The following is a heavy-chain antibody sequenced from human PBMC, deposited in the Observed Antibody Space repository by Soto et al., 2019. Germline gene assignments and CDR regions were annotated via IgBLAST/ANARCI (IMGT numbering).Heavy chain of an antibody. CDR1: GYSFTSYW. V-gene: IGHV5-51*01. D-gene: IGHD3-9*01. J-gene: IGHJ4*02. CDR2: IYPGDSDT. CDR3: ARLHSGLTGYYSYFDY. Sequence: GESLKISCKGSGYSFTSYWIGWVRQMPGKGLEWMGIIYPGDSDTGYSPSFQGQVTISADKSISTAYLQWSSLKASDTAMYYCARLHSGLTGYYSYFDYWGQGTLVTVSS.